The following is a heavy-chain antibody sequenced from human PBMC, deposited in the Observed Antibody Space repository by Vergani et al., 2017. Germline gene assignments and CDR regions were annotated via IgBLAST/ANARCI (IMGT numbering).Heavy chain of an antibody. CDR1: GFTFSNYG. J-gene: IGHJ4*02. Sequence: QVQLVESGGGVVQPGGSLRLSCGASGFTFSNYGMHWVRQAPGKGLEWVTFIRYDGSNTYYADSVKGRFTISRDNSKNTLFLQMNSLRPEDTAVYYCARDTGTGRRYFDFWGQGTLVTGSP. CDR2: IRYDGSNT. CDR3: ARDTGTGRRYFDF. V-gene: IGHV3-30*02. D-gene: IGHD3/OR15-3a*01.